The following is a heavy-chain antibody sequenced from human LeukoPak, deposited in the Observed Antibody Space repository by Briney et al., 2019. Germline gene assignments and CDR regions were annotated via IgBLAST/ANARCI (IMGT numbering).Heavy chain of an antibody. Sequence: GASVKVSCKASGYTFTGYYMHWVRQAPGQGLEWMGWINPNSGGTNYAQKFQGRVTMTRDTSISTAYMELSRLRSDDTAVYYCARPSRYDSSGYDFVYWGQGTLVTVSS. CDR1: GYTFTGYY. D-gene: IGHD3-22*01. CDR3: ARPSRYDSSGYDFVY. CDR2: INPNSGGT. V-gene: IGHV1-2*02. J-gene: IGHJ4*02.